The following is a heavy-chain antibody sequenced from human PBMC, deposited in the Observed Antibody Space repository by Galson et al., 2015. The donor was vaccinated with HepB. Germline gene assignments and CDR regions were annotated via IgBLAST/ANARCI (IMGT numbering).Heavy chain of an antibody. Sequence: SLRLSCAASGFTFSSYAMSWVRQAPGKGLEWVSAISGSGGSTYYADSVKGRFTISRDNSKNTLYLQMNSLRAEDTAVYYCAKPRRLQPKGGYFDYWGQGTLVTVSS. D-gene: IGHD5-24*01. J-gene: IGHJ4*02. CDR3: AKPRRLQPKGGYFDY. CDR2: ISGSGGST. V-gene: IGHV3-23*01. CDR1: GFTFSSYA.